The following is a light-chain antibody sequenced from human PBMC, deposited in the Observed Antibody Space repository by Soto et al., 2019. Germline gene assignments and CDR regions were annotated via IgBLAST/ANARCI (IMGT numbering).Light chain of an antibody. J-gene: IGLJ1*01. V-gene: IGLV2-14*03. Sequence: QSALTQPASVSGSPGQSITISCTGTSSDVGGYNFVSWYQQHPGKVPKLMIFDVNSRPSGVSDRFSGSKSVNTASLTISGLQAEDEGDYYCSSYTSGSTHVVVSGTKLTVL. CDR2: DVN. CDR3: SSYTSGSTHV. CDR1: SSDVGGYNF.